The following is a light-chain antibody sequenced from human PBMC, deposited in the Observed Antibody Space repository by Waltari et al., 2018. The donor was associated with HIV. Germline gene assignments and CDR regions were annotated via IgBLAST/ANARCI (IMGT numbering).Light chain of an antibody. J-gene: IGKJ3*01. CDR3: QQYYSSPWN. CDR1: QSVLYSSNNKNH. Sequence: DIVMTQSPDSLAVSLGERATIHCKSSQSVLYSSNNKNHIGWYQQKPGQPPRLLIYWASTRESGVPDRFSGSGSGTDFTLTISSLQAEDVAVYYCQQYYSSPWNFGPGTKVDIK. CDR2: WAS. V-gene: IGKV4-1*01.